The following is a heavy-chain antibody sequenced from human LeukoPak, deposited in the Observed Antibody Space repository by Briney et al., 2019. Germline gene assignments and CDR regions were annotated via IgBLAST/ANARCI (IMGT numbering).Heavy chain of an antibody. CDR1: GGSISSGDYY. J-gene: IGHJ4*02. CDR3: ARWGYTRFDY. D-gene: IGHD5-24*01. Sequence: SQTLSLTCTVSGGSISSGDYYWSWIRQPPGKGLEWIGEINHSGSTNYNPSLKSRVTISVDTSKNQFSLKLSSVTAADTAVYYCARWGYTRFDYWGQGTLVTVSS. V-gene: IGHV4-30-4*08. CDR2: INHSGST.